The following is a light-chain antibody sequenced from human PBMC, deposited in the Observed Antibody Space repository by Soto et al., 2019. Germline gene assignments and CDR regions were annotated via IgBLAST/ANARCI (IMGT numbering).Light chain of an antibody. CDR3: ASYTIKTTYV. Sequence: SVLTQPASVSGSPGQSITISCTGTNVDVGGYNYVSWYQHHPGKAPKLLIFEVSNRPSGVSNRFSGSKSGNTASLTISGLQSEDEADYYCASYTIKTTYVFGSGTRSPS. CDR1: NVDVGGYNY. CDR2: EVS. V-gene: IGLV2-14*01. J-gene: IGLJ1*01.